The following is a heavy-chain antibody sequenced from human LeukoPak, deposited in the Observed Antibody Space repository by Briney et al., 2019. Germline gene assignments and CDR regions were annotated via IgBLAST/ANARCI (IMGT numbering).Heavy chain of an antibody. Sequence: GGSLRLSCAASGFTFSSYAMHWVRQAPGKGLEWVAVISYDGSNKYYADSVKGRFTISRDNSKNTLYLQMNSLRAEDTAVYYCARDGHYYYDSSGYYSDYYYGMDVWGQGTTVTVSS. J-gene: IGHJ6*02. CDR2: ISYDGSNK. CDR1: GFTFSSYA. D-gene: IGHD3-22*01. CDR3: ARDGHYYYDSSGYYSDYYYGMDV. V-gene: IGHV3-30-3*01.